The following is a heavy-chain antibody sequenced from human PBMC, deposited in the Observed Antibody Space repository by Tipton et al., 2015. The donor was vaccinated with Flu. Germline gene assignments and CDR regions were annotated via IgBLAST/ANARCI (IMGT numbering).Heavy chain of an antibody. D-gene: IGHD4-11*01. CDR3: ARRDYSNYVSEPKNWFDP. CDR1: GFTFSSYG. V-gene: IGHV3-21*01. J-gene: IGHJ5*02. CDR2: ISSSSSYI. Sequence: SLRLSCAASGFTFSSYGMNWVRQAPGKGPEWVSSISSSSSYIYYADSVKGRFTISRDNVKNSLYLQMNSLSAEDTAVYYCARRDYSNYVSEPKNWFDPWGQGILVTVSS.